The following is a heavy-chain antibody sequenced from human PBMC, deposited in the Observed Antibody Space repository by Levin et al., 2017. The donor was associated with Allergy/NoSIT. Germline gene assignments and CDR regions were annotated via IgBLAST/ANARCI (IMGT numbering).Heavy chain of an antibody. D-gene: IGHD3-22*01. V-gene: IGHV3-21*01. CDR1: GFTFSSYS. J-gene: IGHJ6*02. Sequence: PGGSLRLSCAASGFTFSSYSMNWVRQAPGKGLEWVSSISSSSSYIYYADSVKGRFTISRDNAKNSLYLQMNSLRAEDTAVYYCARVGYYDSSGYATYYYYGMDVWGQGTTVTVSS. CDR2: ISSSSSYI. CDR3: ARVGYYDSSGYATYYYYGMDV.